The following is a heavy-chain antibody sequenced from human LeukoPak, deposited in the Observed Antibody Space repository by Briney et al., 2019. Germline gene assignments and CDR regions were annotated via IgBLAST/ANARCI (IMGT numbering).Heavy chain of an antibody. J-gene: IGHJ4*02. CDR1: GGSFSGYY. CDR3: ARENYGGNSLFDY. CDR2: INHSGST. V-gene: IGHV4-34*01. D-gene: IGHD4-23*01. Sequence: SETLSLTCAVYGGSFSGYYWSWIRQPPGKGLEGIGEINHSGSTNYNPSLKSRVTISVDTSKNQFSLKLSSVTSADTAVYYCARENYGGNSLFDYWGQGTLVTVSS.